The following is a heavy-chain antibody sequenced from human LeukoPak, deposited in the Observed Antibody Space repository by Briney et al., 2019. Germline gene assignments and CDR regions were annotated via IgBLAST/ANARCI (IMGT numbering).Heavy chain of an antibody. CDR3: ARTYCRGGTCYSWDY. CDR1: GDSISSGDYY. J-gene: IGHJ4*02. V-gene: IGHV4-30-4*01. Sequence: SETLSLTCTVSGDSISSGDYYWSWARQPPGKGLEWIGYINYSGTTYYNPSLTSRVTISVDTSKNQFSLKLSSVTAADTAVYYCARTYCRGGTCYSWDYWGQGTLVTVSS. D-gene: IGHD2-15*01. CDR2: INYSGTT.